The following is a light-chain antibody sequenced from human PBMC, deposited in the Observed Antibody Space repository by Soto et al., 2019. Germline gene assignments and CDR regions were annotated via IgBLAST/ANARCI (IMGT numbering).Light chain of an antibody. CDR2: AAS. Sequence: DIQMTQSPSSLYAYVGARVTITCRASQSINWYLNWYQQKPGKAPNLLIYAASSLQSGVPSRFSGSGSGTDFTLTISSLQSEDFATYYCQQHYITPNTFGQGTKVDI. V-gene: IGKV1-39*01. CDR1: QSINWY. J-gene: IGKJ1*01. CDR3: QQHYITPNT.